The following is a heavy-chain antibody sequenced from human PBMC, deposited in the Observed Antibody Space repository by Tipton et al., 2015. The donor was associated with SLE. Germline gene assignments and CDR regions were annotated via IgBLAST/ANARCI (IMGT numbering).Heavy chain of an antibody. CDR1: GGSINNYY. J-gene: IGHJ4*02. Sequence: GLVKPSETLSLTCTVSGGSINNYYWSWIRQPPGKGLEWIGYIYYSGSTNYNPSLKSRVTISVDTSKNQFSLKLSSVTAADTAVYYCARQPPYDQDFDYWGQGTLVTVSS. V-gene: IGHV4-59*08. CDR2: IYYSGST. D-gene: IGHD3-22*01. CDR3: ARQPPYDQDFDY.